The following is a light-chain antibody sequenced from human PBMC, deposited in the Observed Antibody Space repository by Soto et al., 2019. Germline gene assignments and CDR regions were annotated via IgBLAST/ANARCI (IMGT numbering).Light chain of an antibody. Sequence: DIQMTQAPSTLSGSVGDRVTITCRVSQTISSWLAWYQQKPGKAPKLLIYKASTLKSGVPSRFSGSGSGTDFPLTISSLQPDDVATYYCQHYNSYSASFGQGTKVDSK. CDR2: KAS. CDR3: QHYNSYSAS. V-gene: IGKV1-5*03. CDR1: QTISSW. J-gene: IGKJ1*01.